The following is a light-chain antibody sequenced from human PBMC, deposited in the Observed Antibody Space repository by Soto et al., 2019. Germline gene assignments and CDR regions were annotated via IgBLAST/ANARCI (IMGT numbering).Light chain of an antibody. Sequence: DMYMTQSPSTLSASVGDRVTITCRASQSINMWLAWYQQKPEKAPKLLIYDASTLSNGVPSRFSGSGSGTEFTHTIASLQPADFATYYGQQHGGRFGQGTKVEIK. J-gene: IGKJ2*03. CDR3: QQHGGR. CDR2: DAS. V-gene: IGKV1-5*01. CDR1: QSINMW.